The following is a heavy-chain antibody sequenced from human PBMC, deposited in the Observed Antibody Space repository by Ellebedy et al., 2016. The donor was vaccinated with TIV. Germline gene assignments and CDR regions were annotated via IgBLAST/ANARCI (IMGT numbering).Heavy chain of an antibody. Sequence: GGSLRLSXKGSGYSFTSYWIGWVRQLPGKGLEWMGIIYPGDSDTRYSPSFQGQVTISADKSISTAYLHWSSLKASDTAMYYCARQGIAVGGLDYWGQGTLVTVSS. D-gene: IGHD6-19*01. V-gene: IGHV5-51*01. CDR1: GYSFTSYW. CDR3: ARQGIAVGGLDY. J-gene: IGHJ4*02. CDR2: IYPGDSDT.